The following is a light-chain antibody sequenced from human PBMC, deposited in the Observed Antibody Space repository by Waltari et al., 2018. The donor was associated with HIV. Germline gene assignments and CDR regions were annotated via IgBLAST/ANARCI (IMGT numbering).Light chain of an antibody. V-gene: IGLV6-57*01. Sequence: NFMLAQPHSVSGSPGKTVTMSCTRSSGSFASNFVHWYRQRPDSSPTIVIYEDNQRPSGVPDRFSGSIDSSSNSASLTISGLKTEDEADYYCQSYDSSNQWVFGGGTKLTVL. CDR3: QSYDSSNQWV. CDR2: EDN. J-gene: IGLJ3*02. CDR1: SGSFASNF.